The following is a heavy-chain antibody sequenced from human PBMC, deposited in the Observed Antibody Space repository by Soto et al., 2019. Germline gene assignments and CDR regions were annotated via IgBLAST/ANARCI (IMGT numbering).Heavy chain of an antibody. CDR2: IIPTFGTA. J-gene: IGHJ6*02. D-gene: IGHD2-2*02. V-gene: IGHV1-69*13. CDR1: SGNFISYA. Sequence: SVKVSFRASSGNFISYAISWVRQAPGQGLEWMGGIIPTFGTANYAQKFQGRVTITADESTSTAYMELSSLRSEDTAVYYCARDCSSTSCYTDYYYYGMDVWGQGTTVTVSS. CDR3: ARDCSSTSCYTDYYYYGMDV.